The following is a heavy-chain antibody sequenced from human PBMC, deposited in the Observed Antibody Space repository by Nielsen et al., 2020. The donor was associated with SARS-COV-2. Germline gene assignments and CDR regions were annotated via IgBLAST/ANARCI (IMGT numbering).Heavy chain of an antibody. V-gene: IGHV4-31*03. D-gene: IGHD3-22*01. Sequence: SETLSLTCTVSGGSISSGGYYWSWIRQHPGKGLEWIGYIYYSGSTYCNPSLKSRVTISVDTSKNQFSLKLSSVTAADTAVYYCARQGYYDSSGYYDDIDYWGQGTLVTVSS. CDR2: IYYSGST. CDR3: ARQGYYDSSGYYDDIDY. CDR1: GGSISSGGYY. J-gene: IGHJ4*02.